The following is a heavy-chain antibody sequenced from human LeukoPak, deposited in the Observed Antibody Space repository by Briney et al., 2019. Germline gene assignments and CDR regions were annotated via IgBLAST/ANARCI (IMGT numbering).Heavy chain of an antibody. D-gene: IGHD3-3*01. Sequence: ASVKVSCKASGYTFTSYGISWVRQAPGQGLEWMGWISAYNGNTNYAQKLQGRVTMTTDTSTSTAYMELRSLRSDDTAVYYCARDSDFWSGYYVSRPGRLDYWGQGTLVTVSS. J-gene: IGHJ4*02. CDR2: ISAYNGNT. V-gene: IGHV1-18*01. CDR1: GYTFTSYG. CDR3: ARDSDFWSGYYVSRPGRLDY.